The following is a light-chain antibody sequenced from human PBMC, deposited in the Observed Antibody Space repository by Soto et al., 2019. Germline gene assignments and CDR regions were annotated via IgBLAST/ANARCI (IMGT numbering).Light chain of an antibody. CDR3: QESSSSAT. V-gene: IGKV1-5*01. Sequence: QIAPASFTLSSPVVARVTHPCRASQRIGDSLAWYQQRPGRAPKLLIYDASTLESGVPSRFSGSGFGTEFTLTISSLQPDDFATYYCQESSSSATFGQGTKVDIK. CDR2: DAS. J-gene: IGKJ1*01. CDR1: QRIGDS.